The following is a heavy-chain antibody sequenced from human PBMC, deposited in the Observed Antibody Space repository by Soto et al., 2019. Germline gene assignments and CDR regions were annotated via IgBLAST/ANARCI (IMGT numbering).Heavy chain of an antibody. CDR2: ISSSSSTI. D-gene: IGHD2-21*02. J-gene: IGHJ5*02. CDR1: GFTCSSYS. Sequence: EVQLVESGGGLVQPGGSLRLSCAASGFTCSSYSMNWVRQAPGKGLEWVSYISSSSSTIYYADSVKGRFTIPRDNTKNALYLQMNSLSDEDTAVYYCAREEVTAIPNWFDPWGQRTPVTVSS. CDR3: AREEVTAIPNWFDP. V-gene: IGHV3-48*02.